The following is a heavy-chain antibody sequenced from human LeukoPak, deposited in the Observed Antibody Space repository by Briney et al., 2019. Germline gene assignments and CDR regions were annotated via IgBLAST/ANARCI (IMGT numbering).Heavy chain of an antibody. CDR2: ISGSGGST. CDR1: GYTFTTYG. CDR3: AKDGDGYTLYYFDY. D-gene: IGHD5-24*01. V-gene: IGHV3-23*01. Sequence: GGSLRLSCVGSGYTFTTYGMSWVRQAPGKGLEWVSAISGSGGSTYYADSVKGRFTISRDNSKNTLYLQMNSLRAEDTAVYYCAKDGDGYTLYYFDYWGQGTLVTVSS. J-gene: IGHJ4*02.